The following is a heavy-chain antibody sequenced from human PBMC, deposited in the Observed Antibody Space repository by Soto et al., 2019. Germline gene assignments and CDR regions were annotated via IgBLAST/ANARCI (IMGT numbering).Heavy chain of an antibody. D-gene: IGHD3-10*01. CDR3: ARDGGRDGSGSYLDY. CDR2: ISYDGSNK. V-gene: IGHV3-30-3*01. CDR1: GFTFSSYA. J-gene: IGHJ4*02. Sequence: QVQLVEYGGGVVQPGRSLRLSCAASGFTFSSYAMHWVRQAPGKGLEWVAVISYDGSNKYYADSMKGRFTISRDNSKNTLYLQMNSLRAEDTAVYYCARDGGRDGSGSYLDYWGQGTLVTVSS.